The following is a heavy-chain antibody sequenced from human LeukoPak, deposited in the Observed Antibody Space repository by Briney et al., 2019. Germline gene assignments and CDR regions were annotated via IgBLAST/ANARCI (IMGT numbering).Heavy chain of an antibody. D-gene: IGHD3-3*02. Sequence: GGSLRLSCAASGFTFSSYEMNWVRQDRGKGLEWVAFIRYDGSNKYYADSVKGRFTISRDNSKNTLYLQMNGLRAEDTAVYYCAKEGLLDYYYYYMDVWGKGTTVTISS. V-gene: IGHV3-30*02. CDR3: AKEGLLDYYYYYMDV. CDR2: IRYDGSNK. CDR1: GFTFSSYE. J-gene: IGHJ6*03.